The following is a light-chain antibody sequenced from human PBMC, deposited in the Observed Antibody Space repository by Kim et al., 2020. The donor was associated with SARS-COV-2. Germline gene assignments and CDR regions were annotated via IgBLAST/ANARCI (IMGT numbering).Light chain of an antibody. J-gene: IGLJ1*01. CDR1: SNDVGNYNY. Sequence: LTQPASVSVSPGQSITISCTGTSNDVGNYNYVSWYQQQPGKAPKLLIYEVSKRPSEVSNRFTCSKSGNTASLTISGVQADDEADYYCCSYARGGYYVFGIGTKVTVL. CDR3: CSYARGGYYV. V-gene: IGLV2-23*02. CDR2: EVS.